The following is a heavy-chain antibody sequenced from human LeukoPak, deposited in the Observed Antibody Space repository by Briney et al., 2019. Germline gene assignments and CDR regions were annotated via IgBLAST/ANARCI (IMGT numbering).Heavy chain of an antibody. J-gene: IGHJ4*02. V-gene: IGHV4-4*09. CDR1: GGSISSYY. Sequence: SETLSLTCTVSGGSISSYYWSWIRQPPGKGLEWIGYIYTSGSTNYNPSLKSRVTISVDTSKNQFSLKLSSVTAADTAVYYCARVALGASDYWGQETLVTVSS. CDR3: ARVALGASDY. CDR2: IYTSGST. D-gene: IGHD1-26*01.